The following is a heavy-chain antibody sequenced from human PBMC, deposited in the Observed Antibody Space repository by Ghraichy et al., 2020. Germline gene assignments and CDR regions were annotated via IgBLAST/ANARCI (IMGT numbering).Heavy chain of an antibody. CDR3: NTDYGEAATGKGS. CDR1: GFTFSNAW. V-gene: IGHV3-15*01. D-gene: IGHD6-13*01. Sequence: GGSLRLSCAASGFTFSNAWMSWVRQAPGKGLEWVGRIKSKTDGGTIDYAAPVKGRFTISRDDSKHTVYLQMNSLKTEDTAVYYCNTDYGEAATGKGSWGHGSPVAFSS. CDR2: IKSKTDGGTI. J-gene: IGHJ5*01.